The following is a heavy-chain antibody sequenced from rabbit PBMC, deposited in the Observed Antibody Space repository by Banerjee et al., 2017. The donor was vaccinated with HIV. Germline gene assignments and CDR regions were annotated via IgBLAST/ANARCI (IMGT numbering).Heavy chain of an antibody. Sequence: QSLEESGGDLVKPGASLTLTCTASGFSFSSSYYMCWVRQAPGKGLEWIACIYTGSSGSTYYASWAKGRFTISKTSSTTVTLQMTSLTDADTATYFCARDLDGVIGWNFGWWGPGTLVTVS. CDR1: GFSFSSSYY. D-gene: IGHD2-1*01. CDR2: IYTGSSGST. CDR3: ARDLDGVIGWNFGW. V-gene: IGHV1S40*01. J-gene: IGHJ4*01.